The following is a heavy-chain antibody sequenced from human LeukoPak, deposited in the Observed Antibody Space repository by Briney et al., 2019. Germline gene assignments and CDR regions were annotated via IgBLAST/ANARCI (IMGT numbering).Heavy chain of an antibody. CDR3: ARGPSIVVVPAAYFDY. CDR1: GGSFSGYY. CDR2: INHSGST. J-gene: IGHJ4*02. Sequence: SETLSLTCAVYGGSFSGYYWSWLRQPPGKGLEWIGEINHSGSTNYNPSLKSRVTISVDTSKNQSSLKLSSVTAADTAVYYCARGPSIVVVPAAYFDYWGQGTLVTVSS. V-gene: IGHV4-34*01. D-gene: IGHD2-2*01.